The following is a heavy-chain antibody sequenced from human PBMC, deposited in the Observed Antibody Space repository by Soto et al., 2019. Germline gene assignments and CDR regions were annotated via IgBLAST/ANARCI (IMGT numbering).Heavy chain of an antibody. CDR3: ARDVGGPRGRF. J-gene: IGHJ4*02. V-gene: IGHV3-74*03. D-gene: IGHD1-26*01. CDR1: GFTFSRDW. Sequence: PGGSLRLSCAASGFTFSRDWMHWVRQAPGKGLVWVSRINSDGSGITYADSVKGRFTISRDNPKNTLYLQMNSLGAEDTAVYYCARDVGGPRGRFGGQGTLVTVSS. CDR2: INSDGSGI.